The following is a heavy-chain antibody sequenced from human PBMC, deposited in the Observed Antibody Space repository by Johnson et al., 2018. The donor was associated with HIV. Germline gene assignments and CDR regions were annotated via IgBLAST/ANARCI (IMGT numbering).Heavy chain of an antibody. CDR2: IRYDGSNK. D-gene: IGHD2/OR15-2a*01. V-gene: IGHV3-33*08. CDR3: ARDCRNSTSCLAFDI. CDR1: GFTFSSYA. J-gene: IGHJ3*02. Sequence: QMQLVESGGGVVQPGMSLRVSCAASGFTFSSYAMHWVRQAPGKGLEWVAFIRYDGSNKYYADSVKGRFTISRDNAKNSLYLQMNSLRAEDTALYYCARDCRNSTSCLAFDIWGQGTTVTVSS.